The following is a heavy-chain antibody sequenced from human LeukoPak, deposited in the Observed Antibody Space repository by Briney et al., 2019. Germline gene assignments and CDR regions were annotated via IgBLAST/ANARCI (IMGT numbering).Heavy chain of an antibody. CDR1: GGTFTHYV. Sequence: SVKVSCKASGGTFTHYVISWVRQAPGQGLEWMGGIAPISGTPMYAQRFQDRVTITADTSISTAYMELSRLRSDDTAVYYCAREYCSSTSCLNYMDVWGKGTTVTVSS. J-gene: IGHJ6*03. D-gene: IGHD2-2*01. V-gene: IGHV1-69*06. CDR2: IAPISGTP. CDR3: AREYCSSTSCLNYMDV.